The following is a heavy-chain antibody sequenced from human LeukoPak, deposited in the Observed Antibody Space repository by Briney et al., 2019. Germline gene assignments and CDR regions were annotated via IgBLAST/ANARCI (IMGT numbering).Heavy chain of an antibody. CDR1: GGSISSGSYY. J-gene: IGHJ5*02. Sequence: SETLSLTCTVSGGSISSGSYYWSWIRQPAGKGLEWIGRIYTSGSTNYHPSLKSRVTISVDTSKNQFSLKLSSVTAADTAVYYCARERVWRYCGGDSCGWFDPWGQGTLVTVSS. V-gene: IGHV4-61*02. CDR3: ARERVWRYCGGDSCGWFDP. D-gene: IGHD2-21*02. CDR2: IYTSGST.